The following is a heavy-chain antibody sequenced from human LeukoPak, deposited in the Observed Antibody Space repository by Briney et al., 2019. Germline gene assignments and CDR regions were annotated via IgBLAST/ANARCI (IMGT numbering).Heavy chain of an antibody. CDR2: INHSGST. V-gene: IGHV4-34*01. D-gene: IGHD3-16*02. CDR3: ATSGITFGGVIVPFDY. CDR1: GGSFSGYY. Sequence: TSETLSLTCAVYGGSFSGYYWSWIRQPPGRGLEWIGEINHSGSTNYNPSLKSRVTISVDTSKNQFSLKLSSVTAADTAVYYCATSGITFGGVIVPFDYWGQGTLVTVSS. J-gene: IGHJ4*02.